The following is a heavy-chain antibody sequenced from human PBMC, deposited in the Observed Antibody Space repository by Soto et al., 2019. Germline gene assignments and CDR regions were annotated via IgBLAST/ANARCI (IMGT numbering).Heavy chain of an antibody. D-gene: IGHD5-18*01. V-gene: IGHV3-30-3*01. CDR3: ARGPGYTDGGYYFDY. J-gene: IGHJ4*02. CDR1: GFTFSSYV. Sequence: QVQLVESGGGVVQPGGSLRLSCAASGFTFSSYVMHWVRQAPGKGLEWVTVISYDGSNKYHADSVQGRFTISRDGSKNTLYLQMNTLRAEDTAVYYCARGPGYTDGGYYFDYWGQGTLVTVSS. CDR2: ISYDGSNK.